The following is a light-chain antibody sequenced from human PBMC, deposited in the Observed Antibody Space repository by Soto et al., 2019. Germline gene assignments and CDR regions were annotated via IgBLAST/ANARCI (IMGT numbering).Light chain of an antibody. J-gene: IGLJ3*02. CDR1: NSNVGNFDL. V-gene: IGLV2-23*02. CDR3: CSYAGGGAWV. Sequence: QSVLTQPASVSGSPGQSITISCTGSNSNVGNFDLVSWYQQIPGKAPQLIIFEVSRRPSRVSDRFSGSKSGNTASLTISGLQTEDEGDFYCCSYAGGGAWVFGGGTKVTVL. CDR2: EVS.